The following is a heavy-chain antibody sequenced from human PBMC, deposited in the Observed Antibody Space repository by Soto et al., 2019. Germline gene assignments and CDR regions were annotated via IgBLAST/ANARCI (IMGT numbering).Heavy chain of an antibody. CDR1: GFTFSDFW. J-gene: IGHJ4*02. V-gene: IGHV3-7*01. Sequence: EVQLVESGGGLVKPGGSLRLSCAASGFTFSDFWMNWVRQVPGKGLEWVANIKQEGNEKHYVDSVTGRFTISRDNAKNSLFLQMASLAVEDTAVYYCARERYGSGRGLDYWGQGTLVTVSS. D-gene: IGHD6-19*01. CDR2: IKQEGNEK. CDR3: ARERYGSGRGLDY.